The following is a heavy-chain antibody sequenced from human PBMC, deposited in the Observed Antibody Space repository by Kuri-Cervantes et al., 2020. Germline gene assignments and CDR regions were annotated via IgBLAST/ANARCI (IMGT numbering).Heavy chain of an antibody. CDR1: GFTFSSYA. CDR3: AKVKGRWELLRLQYYFDY. D-gene: IGHD1-26*01. V-gene: IGHV3-23*01. Sequence: GESLKISCAASGFTFSSYAMSWVRQAPGKGLEWVSAISGSGGSTYYADPAKGRFTISRDNSKNTLYLQMNSLRAEDTAVYYCAKVKGRWELLRLQYYFDYWGQGTLVTVSS. CDR2: ISGSGGST. J-gene: IGHJ4*02.